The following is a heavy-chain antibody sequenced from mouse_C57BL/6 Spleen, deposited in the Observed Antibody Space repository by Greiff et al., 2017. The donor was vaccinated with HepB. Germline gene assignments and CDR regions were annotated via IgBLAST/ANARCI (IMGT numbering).Heavy chain of an antibody. D-gene: IGHD2-1*01. J-gene: IGHJ4*01. CDR3: ARDGNYPLYYAMDY. CDR1: GFTFSDYG. CDR2: ISSGSSTI. V-gene: IGHV5-17*01. Sequence: EVKVVESGGGLVKPGGSLKLSCAASGFTFSDYGMHWVRQAPEKGLEWVAYISSGSSTIYYADTVKGRFTISRDNAKNTLFLQMTSLRSEDTAMYYCARDGNYPLYYAMDYWGQGTSVTVSS.